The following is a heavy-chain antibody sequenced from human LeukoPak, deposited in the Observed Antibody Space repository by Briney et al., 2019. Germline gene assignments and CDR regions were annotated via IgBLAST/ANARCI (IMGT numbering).Heavy chain of an antibody. CDR2: IIPIFGTA. V-gene: IGHV1-69*13. J-gene: IGHJ4*02. Sequence: SVKVSCKASGGTFSSYAISWVRQAPGQGLEWMGGIIPIFGTANYAQKFQGRVTITADESTSTAYMELSSLRSEDTAVYYCARGDDKIFGVVIPDFWGQGTLVTVSS. CDR1: GGTFSSYA. CDR3: ARGDDKIFGVVIPDF. D-gene: IGHD3-3*01.